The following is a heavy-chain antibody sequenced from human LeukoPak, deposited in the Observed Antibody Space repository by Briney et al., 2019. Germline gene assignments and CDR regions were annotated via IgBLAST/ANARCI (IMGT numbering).Heavy chain of an antibody. CDR1: GGSIRSSSYY. D-gene: IGHD2-2*01. Sequence: PSETLSLTCTVSGGSIRSSSYYWGWIRQPPGKGLEWNGSINYSGSTYYNPSLKSRVTISVDTSKNQFSLKLSSVTAADTAVYYCARSVGVSWAPSPRPKYYFDYWGQGTLVTVSS. V-gene: IGHV4-39*01. J-gene: IGHJ4*02. CDR2: INYSGST. CDR3: ARSVGVSWAPSPRPKYYFDY.